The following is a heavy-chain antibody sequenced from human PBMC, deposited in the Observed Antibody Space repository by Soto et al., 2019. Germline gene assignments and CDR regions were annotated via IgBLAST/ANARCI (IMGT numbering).Heavy chain of an antibody. J-gene: IGHJ6*02. Sequence: QVQLQESGPGLVKPSETLSLTCTVSGDSVSSSDYYWMWIRQPPGKGLEWLGYISNSGGSNHSPSLKSRVFISGDTSKSQFSLKLSSVIAADTAVYYCARAYYYGSGRGRSMDVWGQGITVTVSS. CDR1: GDSVSSSDYY. CDR2: ISNSGGS. CDR3: ARAYYYGSGRGRSMDV. D-gene: IGHD3-10*01. V-gene: IGHV4-61*08.